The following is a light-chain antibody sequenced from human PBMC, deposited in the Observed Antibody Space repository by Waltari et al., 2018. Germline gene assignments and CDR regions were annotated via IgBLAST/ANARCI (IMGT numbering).Light chain of an antibody. CDR3: QTWGTGTVV. CDR2: VNSDGTH. J-gene: IGLJ2*01. Sequence: QLVLTQSPSASASLGASVKLTCPLSSGHSTYTIAWPQQQPEKGPRYLMRVNSDGTHSKGDGIPDRFSGSTSGGERHLTISSLQSEDEADYYCQTWGTGTVVFGGGTKLTVL. CDR1: SGHSTYT. V-gene: IGLV4-69*01.